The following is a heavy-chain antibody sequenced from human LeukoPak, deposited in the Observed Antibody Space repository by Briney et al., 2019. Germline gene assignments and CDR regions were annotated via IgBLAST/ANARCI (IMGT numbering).Heavy chain of an antibody. CDR2: INHSGST. D-gene: IGHD3-10*01. Sequence: KPSETLSLTCAVYGASFSDYYWSWIRQSPGKGLEWIGEINHSGSTKYNPSLMSRVTISVDTSKNQFSLKLSSVTAADTAVYYCASQGGSGIDYWGQGTLVTVSS. CDR1: GASFSDYY. V-gene: IGHV4-34*01. J-gene: IGHJ4*02. CDR3: ASQGGSGIDY.